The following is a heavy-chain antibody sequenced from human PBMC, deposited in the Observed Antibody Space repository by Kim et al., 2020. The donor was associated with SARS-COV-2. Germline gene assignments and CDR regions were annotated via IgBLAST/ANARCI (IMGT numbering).Heavy chain of an antibody. Sequence: QKFQERVTIPRDMSTSTAYMELSSLRSEDTAVYYCAAHSGSYRALDAFDIWGQGTMVTVSS. V-gene: IGHV1-58*01. J-gene: IGHJ3*02. D-gene: IGHD1-26*01. CDR3: AAHSGSYRALDAFDI.